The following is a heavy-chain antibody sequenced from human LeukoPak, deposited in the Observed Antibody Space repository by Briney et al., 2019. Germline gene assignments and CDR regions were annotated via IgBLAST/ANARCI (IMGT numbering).Heavy chain of an antibody. V-gene: IGHV3-7*01. CDR3: ARDRGGRCVGPCITSQDY. CDR1: GFTFSSYA. J-gene: IGHJ4*02. D-gene: IGHD1-14*01. Sequence: PGGSLRLSCAASGFTFSSYAMNWVRQAPGKGLEWVANIKQDGSEKYYVDSVKGRFTISRDNAKNSLYLQMNSLRAEDTAVYYCARDRGGRCVGPCITSQDYWGQGTLVTVSS. CDR2: IKQDGSEK.